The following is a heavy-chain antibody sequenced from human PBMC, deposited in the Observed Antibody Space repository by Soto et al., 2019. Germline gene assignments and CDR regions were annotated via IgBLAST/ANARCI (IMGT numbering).Heavy chain of an antibody. V-gene: IGHV4-4*02. J-gene: IGHJ6*02. CDR3: ARWGVPAATHYYYYGMYV. Sequence: QVQLQESGPGLVKPSGTLSLTCAVSGGSISSSNWWSWVRQPTGKGLEWIGEIYHSGSTHYNPSLKIRVTISVDKSKNQFSLKLSSVTAADTAVYYCARWGVPAATHYYYYGMYVWGQGTTVTVSS. D-gene: IGHD2-2*01. CDR1: GGSISSSNW. CDR2: IYHSGST.